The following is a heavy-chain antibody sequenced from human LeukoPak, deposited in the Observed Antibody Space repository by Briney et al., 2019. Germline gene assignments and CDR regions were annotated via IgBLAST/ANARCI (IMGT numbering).Heavy chain of an antibody. J-gene: IGHJ3*02. Sequence: ASVTVSCKASGYTFTIYGISWVRQAPGQGLEWMGWISAYNGNTNYAQKLQGRVTMTTDTSTSTAYMELTSLRSDDTAVYYCARDPGTTNAFDIWGQGTVVTVSS. CDR2: ISAYNGNT. V-gene: IGHV1-18*01. CDR1: GYTFTIYG. D-gene: IGHD1-26*01. CDR3: ARDPGTTNAFDI.